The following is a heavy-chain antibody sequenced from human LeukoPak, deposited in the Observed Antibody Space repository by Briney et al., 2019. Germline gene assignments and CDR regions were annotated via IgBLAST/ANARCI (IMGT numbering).Heavy chain of an antibody. V-gene: IGHV3-30*18. CDR1: GFTFSSYG. J-gene: IGHJ4*02. CDR2: ISYDGSNK. D-gene: IGHD1-26*01. CDR3: AKDRWEPYYFDY. Sequence: GGSLRLSCAASGFTFSSYGMHWVRQAPGKGLEWVAVISYDGSNKYYADSVKGRFTISRDNSTNTLYLQMNSLRAEDTAVYYCAKDRWEPYYFDYWGQGTLVTVSS.